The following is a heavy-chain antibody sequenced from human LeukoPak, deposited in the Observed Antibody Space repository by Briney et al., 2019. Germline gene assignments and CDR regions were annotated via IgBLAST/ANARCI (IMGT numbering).Heavy chain of an antibody. V-gene: IGHV3-11*01. CDR2: IGLSGNII. J-gene: IGHJ6*02. CDR1: GFTFSDHY. CDR3: ARDPSIAAAGLYNYYGMDV. Sequence: PEGSLRLSCAASGFTFSDHYLSWIRQVPGKGLEWVSYIGLSGNIIYYADSEKGRFTISRDNAENSLYLQMNSLRVEDTAVYYCARDPSIAAAGLYNYYGMDVWGQGTTVTVSS. D-gene: IGHD6-13*01.